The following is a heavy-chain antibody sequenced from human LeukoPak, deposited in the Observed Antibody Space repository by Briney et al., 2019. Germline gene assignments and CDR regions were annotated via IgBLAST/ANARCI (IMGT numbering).Heavy chain of an antibody. CDR3: ARGTVLTWPLDY. D-gene: IGHD4/OR15-4a*01. CDR2: INPNSGGT. CDR1: GYTFTGYY. Sequence: ASVKVSCKASGYTFTGYYMHWVRQAPGQGLEWMGWINPNSGGTNYAQKFQGRVTMTRDTSISTAYMELSRLRSDDAAVYYCARGTVLTWPLDYWGQGTLVTVSS. V-gene: IGHV1-2*02. J-gene: IGHJ4*02.